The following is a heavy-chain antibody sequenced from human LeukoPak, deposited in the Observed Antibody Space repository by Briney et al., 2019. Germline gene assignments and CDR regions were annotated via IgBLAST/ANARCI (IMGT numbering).Heavy chain of an antibody. D-gene: IGHD6-19*01. V-gene: IGHV1-58*01. CDR1: GFTLTSSA. CDR2: IVVASGNT. J-gene: IGHJ4*02. CDR3: AADSAVAGTGIGNFVY. Sequence: SVSLSCKASGFTLTSSAVQWVPGARRQRREGRRGIVVASGNTKYAQMFQERVTITRDMSTSTAYMELSSLRSEDTAVYYCAADSAVAGTGIGNFVYWGQGTLVTVSS.